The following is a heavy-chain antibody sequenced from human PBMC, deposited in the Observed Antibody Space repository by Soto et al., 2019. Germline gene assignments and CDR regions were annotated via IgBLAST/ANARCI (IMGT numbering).Heavy chain of an antibody. V-gene: IGHV1-3*01. J-gene: IGHJ2*01. D-gene: IGHD3-22*01. CDR2: INGGNGNT. CDR1: GYSFTNYA. Sequence: ASVKVSCKASGYSFTNYAMHWVRQAPGQGLEWMGWINGGNGNTKYSEKFQGRVTITRDTSASTAYMELSSLRSEDTAVYYCARDRYYHDGSGLYWYFDLSGHGTLVTVSS. CDR3: ARDRYYHDGSGLYWYFDL.